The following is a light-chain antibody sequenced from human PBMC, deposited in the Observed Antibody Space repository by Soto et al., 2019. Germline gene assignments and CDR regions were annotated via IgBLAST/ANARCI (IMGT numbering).Light chain of an antibody. J-gene: IGKJ4*01. CDR1: QSVSSN. CDR3: QQYDNWPLT. V-gene: IGKV3-15*01. CDR2: GAS. Sequence: IVMAPCPARLPVSPGDGSTLYYRASQSVSSNLAWYQQKPGQAPRFLIYGASTRATGIPARFSGSGSGTEFTLTISSLQSEDFAVYYCQQYDNWPLTFGGGTRLEIK.